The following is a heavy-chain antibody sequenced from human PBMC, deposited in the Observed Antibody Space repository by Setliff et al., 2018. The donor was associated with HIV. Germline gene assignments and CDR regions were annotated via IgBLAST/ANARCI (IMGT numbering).Heavy chain of an antibody. CDR1: GFTFSSYS. Sequence: GGSLRLSCAASGFTFSSYSMNWVRQAPGKGLEWVSHISSSTNTIYYADSVKGRFTISRDNAKNSLYLQMNSLRAEDTAVYYCTTDLGTRYDTPVYWGQGTLVTVSS. J-gene: IGHJ4*02. CDR2: ISSSTNTI. V-gene: IGHV3-48*01. D-gene: IGHD5-12*01. CDR3: TTDLGTRYDTPVY.